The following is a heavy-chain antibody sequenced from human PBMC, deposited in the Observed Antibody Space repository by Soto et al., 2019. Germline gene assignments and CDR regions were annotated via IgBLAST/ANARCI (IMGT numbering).Heavy chain of an antibody. CDR3: ASSYSSSSSARYYGMDV. V-gene: IGHV5-10-1*01. CDR2: IDPSDSYT. CDR1: GYSFTSYW. D-gene: IGHD6-6*01. Sequence: GESLKISCKGSGYSFTSYWISWVRQMPGKGLEWMGRIDPSDSYTNYSPSFQGHVTISADKSISTAYLQWSSLKASDTAMYYCASSYSSSSSARYYGMDVWGQGTTVTVSS. J-gene: IGHJ6*02.